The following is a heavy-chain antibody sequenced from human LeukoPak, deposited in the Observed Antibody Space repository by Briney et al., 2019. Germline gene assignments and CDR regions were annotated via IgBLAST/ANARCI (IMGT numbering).Heavy chain of an antibody. CDR1: GFTFSSYA. CDR3: ARAEAIRAAAFDY. D-gene: IGHD6-13*01. V-gene: IGHV3-30*04. J-gene: IGHJ4*02. Sequence: GGSLRLSCAASGFTFSSYAMHWVRQAPGKGLEWVAVISYDGSNKYYADSVKGRFTISRDNAKNSLYLQMNSLRAEDTALYYCARAEAIRAAAFDYWGQGTLVTVSS. CDR2: ISYDGSNK.